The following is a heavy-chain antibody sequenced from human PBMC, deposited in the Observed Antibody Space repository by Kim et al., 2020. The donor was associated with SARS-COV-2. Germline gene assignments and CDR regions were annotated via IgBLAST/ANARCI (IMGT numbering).Heavy chain of an antibody. CDR3: ARDRGYCSGGSCYSWFDP. Sequence: GGSLRLSCAASGFTFSSYWMSWVRQAPGKGLGWVANIKQDGSEKYYVDSVKGRFTISRDNAKNSLYLQMNSLRAEDTAVYYCARDRGYCSGGSCYSWFDPWGQGTLVTVSS. CDR2: IKQDGSEK. CDR1: GFTFSSYW. J-gene: IGHJ5*02. D-gene: IGHD2-15*01. V-gene: IGHV3-7*01.